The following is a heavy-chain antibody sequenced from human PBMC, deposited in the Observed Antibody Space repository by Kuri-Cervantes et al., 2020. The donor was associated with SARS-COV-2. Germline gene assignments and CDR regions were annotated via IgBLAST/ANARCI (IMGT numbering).Heavy chain of an antibody. V-gene: IGHV4-4*02. CDR3: AKIFCLYGVCGGDY. D-gene: IGHD2-8*01. Sequence: GSLRLSCAASGFTFSNAWMNWVRQPPGKALEWIGEIHHSGTTNYNPSLKSRVTISVDKSKNQFSLRLSSVTAADTAVYYCAKIFCLYGVCGGDYWGQGILVTVSS. CDR2: IHHSGTT. J-gene: IGHJ4*02. CDR1: GFTFSNAW.